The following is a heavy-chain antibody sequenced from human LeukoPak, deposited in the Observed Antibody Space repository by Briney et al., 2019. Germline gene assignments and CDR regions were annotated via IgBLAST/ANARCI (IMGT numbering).Heavy chain of an antibody. D-gene: IGHD5-18*01. J-gene: IGHJ4*02. CDR1: GFTFGDYA. V-gene: IGHV3-49*03. CDR3: TRDTPPRGYSYGFDY. CDR2: IRSKAYGGTT. Sequence: PGGSLRLSCTASGFTFGDYAMSWFRQAPGKGLEWVGFIRSKAYGGTTEYAASVKGRFTISRDDSKSIAYLQMNSLKTEDTAVYYCTRDTPPRGYSYGFDYWGQGTLVTVSS.